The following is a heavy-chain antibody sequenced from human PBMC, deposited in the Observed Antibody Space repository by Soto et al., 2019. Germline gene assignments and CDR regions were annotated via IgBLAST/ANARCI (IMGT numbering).Heavy chain of an antibody. CDR3: LNIPPY. J-gene: IGHJ4*01. CDR1: GGTFSSYT. Sequence: HVQLVQSGAEVKKPGSSVKVSCKASGGTFSSYTITWVRQAPGQGLEWMGRIIPILGIANYAQKFQGSVTIPADTSTATAYMPLRSLRSDATAVSYCLNIPPYWRHGTLLTLSS. V-gene: IGHV1-69*02. CDR2: IIPILGIA.